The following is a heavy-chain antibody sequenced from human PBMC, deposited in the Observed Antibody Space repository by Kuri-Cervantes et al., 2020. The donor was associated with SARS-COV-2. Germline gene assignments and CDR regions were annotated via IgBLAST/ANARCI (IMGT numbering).Heavy chain of an antibody. CDR3: AKDSPPFTAVAGTGHNWFDP. CDR1: GFTFSDYY. J-gene: IGHJ5*02. D-gene: IGHD6-19*01. Sequence: LSLTCAASGFTFSDYYMSWIRQAPGKGLEWVSYISSSGSTIYYADSVKGRFTISRDNAKNSLYLQMNSLRAEDTAVYYCAKDSPPFTAVAGTGHNWFDPWGQGTLVTVSS. CDR2: ISSSGSTI. V-gene: IGHV3-11*01.